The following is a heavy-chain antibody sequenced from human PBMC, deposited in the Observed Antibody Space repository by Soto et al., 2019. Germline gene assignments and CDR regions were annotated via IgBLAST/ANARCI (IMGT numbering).Heavy chain of an antibody. Sequence: QVQLVESGGGMVQPGRSLRLSCAASGFTFSSYGMHWVRQAPGKGLAWLAVISCDGSNKYYADSVKGRFTISRDNSKKTQYLEMSSLRAEDTAVYYCAKDEGKDGYLDYYYGMDVWGQGTTVTVSS. CDR3: AKDEGKDGYLDYYYGMDV. J-gene: IGHJ6*02. CDR1: GFTFSSYG. CDR2: ISCDGSNK. V-gene: IGHV3-30*18. D-gene: IGHD5-12*01.